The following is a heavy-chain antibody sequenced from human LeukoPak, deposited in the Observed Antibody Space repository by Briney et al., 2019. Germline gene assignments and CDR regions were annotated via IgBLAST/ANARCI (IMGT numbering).Heavy chain of an antibody. CDR2: IYYSGST. V-gene: IGHV4-39*01. CDR3: ARQAIFGVVISHFDY. D-gene: IGHD3-3*01. J-gene: IGHJ4*02. CDR1: GGSISSSSYY. Sequence: SETLSLTCTVSGGSISSSSYYLGWIRQPPGKGLEWIGSIYYSGSTYYNPSLKSRVTISVDTSKNQFSLKLSSVTAADTAVYYCARQAIFGVVISHFDYWGQGTLVTVSS.